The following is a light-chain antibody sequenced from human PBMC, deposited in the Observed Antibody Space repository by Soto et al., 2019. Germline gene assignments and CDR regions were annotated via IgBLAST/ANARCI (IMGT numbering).Light chain of an antibody. V-gene: IGLV2-14*01. J-gene: IGLJ1*01. CDR2: DVS. CDR3: SSYTTSNTRQIV. CDR1: SSDVGGYNY. Sequence: QFVLTQPASVSGSSGQSVTISCTGTSSDVGGYNYVSWYQQHPGKAPKFMIYDVSNRPSGVSNRFSGSKSGNTASLTISGLQAEDEADYYCSSYTTSNTRQIVFGTGTKVTVL.